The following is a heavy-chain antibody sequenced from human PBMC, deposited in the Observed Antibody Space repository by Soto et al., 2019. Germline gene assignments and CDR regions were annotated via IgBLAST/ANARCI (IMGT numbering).Heavy chain of an antibody. Sequence: QVQLVQYGAEVKKPGASVKVSCKAAGYTFTSYYMHWVRQAPGQGLEWMGIINPSGASTSYAQKCQGRVTMTRDTSTSTVYIELSSLRSEDTAVYYCSGGGAGTHLLDVWGQGTPVTVSS. J-gene: IGHJ6*02. CDR2: INPSGAST. V-gene: IGHV1-46*01. CDR3: SGGGAGTHLLDV. D-gene: IGHD3-10*01. CDR1: GYTFTSYY.